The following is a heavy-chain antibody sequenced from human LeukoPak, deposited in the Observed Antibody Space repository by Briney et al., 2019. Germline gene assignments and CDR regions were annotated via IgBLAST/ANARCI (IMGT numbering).Heavy chain of an antibody. Sequence: ASVKVSCKASGYTFTSYGISWVRQAPGQGLQWMGRINPNSGGTNYAQKFQGRLTMTRDTSISTAYMELYRLRSDDTAVYYCTRVLFGALTGPYNWFDPWGQGTLVTVSS. D-gene: IGHD3-9*01. J-gene: IGHJ5*02. V-gene: IGHV1-2*06. CDR1: GYTFTSYG. CDR3: TRVLFGALTGPYNWFDP. CDR2: INPNSGGT.